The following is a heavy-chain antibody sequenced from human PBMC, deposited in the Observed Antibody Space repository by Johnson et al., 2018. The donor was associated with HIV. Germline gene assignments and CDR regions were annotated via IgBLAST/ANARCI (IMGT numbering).Heavy chain of an antibody. J-gene: IGHJ3*02. D-gene: IGHD6-19*01. V-gene: IGHV3-30*04. CDR2: ISYDGSNK. CDR3: AKGFSGWPHDAFDI. CDR1: GFTFSSYA. Sequence: QVQLVESGGGLVQPGGSLRLSCAASGFTFSSYAMSWVRQAPGKGLEWVAVISYDGSNKYYADSVKGRFIISRDNARNSVFLQMNSLRAEDTAMYYCAKGFSGWPHDAFDIWGQGTMVTVSS.